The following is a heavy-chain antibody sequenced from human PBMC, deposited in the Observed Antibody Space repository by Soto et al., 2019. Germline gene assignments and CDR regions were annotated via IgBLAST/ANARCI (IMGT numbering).Heavy chain of an antibody. CDR2: ISYDGSDK. CDR3: AKDGRTFGYFEY. D-gene: IGHD1-26*01. V-gene: IGHV3-30*18. J-gene: IGHJ4*02. Sequence: QVQLVESGGGVVQPGRSLRLSCAASGFPFSGYAMHWVRQAPGKGLEWVAVISYDGSDKYYADSVKGRFTISRDNSKNTLYLQVNSLRAEETAVYYCAKDGRTFGYFEYWGQGGLVTVPS. CDR1: GFPFSGYA.